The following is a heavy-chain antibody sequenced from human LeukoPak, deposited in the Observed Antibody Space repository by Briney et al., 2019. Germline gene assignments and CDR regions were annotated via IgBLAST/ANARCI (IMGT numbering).Heavy chain of an antibody. Sequence: GGSLRLSSAASGFTFSSYWMHWVRQAPGKGLVWVSRINTDGSSTSYADSVKGRFTISRDNAKNTLYLQMNSLRAEDTAVYYCAREGYSSSATPFDYWGQGTLVTVSS. J-gene: IGHJ4*02. CDR1: GFTFSSYW. CDR3: AREGYSSSATPFDY. CDR2: INTDGSST. V-gene: IGHV3-74*01. D-gene: IGHD6-6*01.